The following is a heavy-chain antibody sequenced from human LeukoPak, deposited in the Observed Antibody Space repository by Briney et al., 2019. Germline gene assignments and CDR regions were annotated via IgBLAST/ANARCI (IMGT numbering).Heavy chain of an antibody. CDR1: GFTFSSYG. Sequence: PGGSLRLSCAASGFTFSSYGMHWVRQAPGKGLEWVAVIWYDGSNKYYADSVKGRFTISRDNSKNTLYLQMNSLRAEDTAVYYCARDPGIAAAGTIDAFDIWGQGTMVTVSS. CDR2: IWYDGSNK. V-gene: IGHV3-33*01. CDR3: ARDPGIAAAGTIDAFDI. D-gene: IGHD6-13*01. J-gene: IGHJ3*02.